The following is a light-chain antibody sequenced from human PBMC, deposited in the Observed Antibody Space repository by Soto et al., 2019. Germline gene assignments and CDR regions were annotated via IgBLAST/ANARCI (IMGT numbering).Light chain of an antibody. Sequence: TPLAPVAEYPDQSITNSCTGSGSEISHYNYVSWYEQHPGKAPKLLIHGVTRGPSVVSSRFSASNFACTASLTTSGLQAEDEANYHCSSFTNSYFNVFAPGSKVTGL. CDR3: SSFTNSYFNV. V-gene: IGLV2-14*01. CDR1: GSEISHYNY. J-gene: IGLJ1*01. CDR2: GVT.